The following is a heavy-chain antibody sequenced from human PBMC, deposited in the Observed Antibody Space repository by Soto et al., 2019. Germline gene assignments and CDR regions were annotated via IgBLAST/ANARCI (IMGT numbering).Heavy chain of an antibody. V-gene: IGHV4-30-4*08. CDR3: VRELAHGYTGKV. D-gene: IGHD5-18*01. CDR2: IYDSGVT. CDR1: GAVVTSGENY. Sequence: PSETLSLTCRVSGAVVTSGENYWSWVRQPTGKGLEWLGYIYDSGVTSYTPALKSRVTLSLDRPNSQVSLKLRSVTAADTAVYFCVRELAHGYTGKVWGPGTLVTVSS. J-gene: IGHJ4*01.